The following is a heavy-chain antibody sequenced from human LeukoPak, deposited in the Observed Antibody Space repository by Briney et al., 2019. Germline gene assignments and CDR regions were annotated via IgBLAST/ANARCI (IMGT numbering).Heavy chain of an antibody. V-gene: IGHV3-30*03. CDR3: ARGGRYYGSGSGDY. CDR1: GFTFSSYG. J-gene: IGHJ4*02. D-gene: IGHD3-10*01. Sequence: GGSLRLSCAASGFTFSSYGMHWVRQAPGKGLEWVAVISYDGSNKYYADSVKGRFTISRDNSKNTLYLQMNSLRAEDTAVYYCARGGRYYGSGSGDYWGQGTLVTVSS. CDR2: ISYDGSNK.